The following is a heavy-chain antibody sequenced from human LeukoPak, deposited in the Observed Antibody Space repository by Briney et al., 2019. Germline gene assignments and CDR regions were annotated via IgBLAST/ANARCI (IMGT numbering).Heavy chain of an antibody. Sequence: ASVKVSCKVSGYTLTELSMHWVRQAPGKGLEWMGGFDPGDGETIYAQKFQGRVTMTEDTSTDTAYMELGSLRSEDTAVYYCARALAAAAGRRAGMMGDWGQGTLVTVSS. CDR1: GYTLTELS. CDR2: FDPGDGET. J-gene: IGHJ4*02. D-gene: IGHD6-13*01. V-gene: IGHV1-24*01. CDR3: ARALAAAAGRRAGMMGD.